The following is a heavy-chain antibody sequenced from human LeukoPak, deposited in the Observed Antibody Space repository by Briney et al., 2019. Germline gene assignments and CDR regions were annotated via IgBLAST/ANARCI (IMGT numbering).Heavy chain of an antibody. CDR3: ARTYNSGWGDFDY. Sequence: SETLSLTCAVYGGSLSVFYWSWIRQPPGKGLEWIGEINHSGSTNYNSSLKSRVTISVDTSKNQFSLKLNSVTAADTAVYYCARTYNSGWGDFDYWGQGTLVTVSS. CDR1: GGSLSVFY. V-gene: IGHV4-34*01. CDR2: INHSGST. D-gene: IGHD6-19*01. J-gene: IGHJ4*02.